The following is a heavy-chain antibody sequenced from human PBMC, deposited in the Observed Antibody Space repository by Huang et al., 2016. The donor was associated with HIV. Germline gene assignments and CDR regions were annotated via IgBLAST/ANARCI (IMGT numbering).Heavy chain of an antibody. V-gene: IGHV4-39*01. Sequence: LQLQESRPGQVKPSQTLSLTCTVSGGPIDNRNSYWGWIRQPPGKGPEVSGNISYSGTTYYHPTLKGRVTISVDTSKHPFSLRVDSVTAADTSVEYCARRWDYDVWSGSSYYFGSWGQGTLVTVSS. CDR2: ISYSGTT. CDR1: GGPIDNRNSY. D-gene: IGHD3-3*01. CDR3: ARRWDYDVWSGSSYYFGS. J-gene: IGHJ4*02.